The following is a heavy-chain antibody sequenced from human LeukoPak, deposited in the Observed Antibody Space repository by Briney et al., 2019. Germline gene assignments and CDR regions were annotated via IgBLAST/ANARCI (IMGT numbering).Heavy chain of an antibody. J-gene: IGHJ4*02. V-gene: IGHV4-39*01. CDR3: ASIEYSSAHVVF. CDR2: IYYSGST. D-gene: IGHD6-6*01. CDR1: GGSISSSSYS. Sequence: SETLSLTCTVSGGSISSSSYSWGWIRQPPGKGLEWIGSIYYSGSTYYNPSLKSRVTISVDTSKNQFSLKPSSVTAADTAVYYCASIEYSSAHVVFWGQGTLVTVSS.